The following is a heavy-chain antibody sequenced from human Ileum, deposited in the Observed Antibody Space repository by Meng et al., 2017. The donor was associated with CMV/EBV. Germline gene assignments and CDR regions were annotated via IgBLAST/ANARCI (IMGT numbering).Heavy chain of an antibody. Sequence: GGSLRLSCAASGFTVSSNYMSWVRQAPGKGLEWVSVIYSGGSTYYADSVKGRFTSSRDNSKNTLYLQMNSLRAEDTAVYYCARDRGSSSWYYAFDIWGQGTMVTVSS. CDR2: IYSGGST. D-gene: IGHD6-13*01. CDR3: ARDRGSSSWYYAFDI. CDR1: GFTVSSNY. V-gene: IGHV3-66*02. J-gene: IGHJ3*02.